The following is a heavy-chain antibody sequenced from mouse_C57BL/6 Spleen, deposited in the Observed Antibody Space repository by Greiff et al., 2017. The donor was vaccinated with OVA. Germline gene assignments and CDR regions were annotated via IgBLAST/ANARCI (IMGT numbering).Heavy chain of an antibody. CDR1: GYAFSSSW. D-gene: IGHD2-3*01. Sequence: VQLQQSGPELVKPGASVKISCKASGYAFSSSWMNWVKQRPGKGLEWIGRIYPGNGDTNYNGKFKGKATLTADKSSSTAYMQLSSLTSEDSAVYFCARSDGYLDYWGQGTTLTVSS. J-gene: IGHJ2*01. V-gene: IGHV1-82*01. CDR2: IYPGNGDT. CDR3: ARSDGYLDY.